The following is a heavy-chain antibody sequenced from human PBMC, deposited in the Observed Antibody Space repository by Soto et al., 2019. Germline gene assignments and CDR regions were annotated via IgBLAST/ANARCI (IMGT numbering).Heavy chain of an antibody. CDR1: GGSISSNNYY. J-gene: IGHJ4*02. D-gene: IGHD7-27*01. V-gene: IGHV4-39*01. Sequence: QLQLQESGPGLVKPSETLSLTCFVSGGSISSNNYYWGWIRQPPGKGLEWIGSMSYSRSTYYNPSLKSRVPISADTSKNQYSLKLTSATAADTAVYYCASHFRPTNWGRGYFDYWGQGPLVTVSS. CDR2: MSYSRST. CDR3: ASHFRPTNWGRGYFDY.